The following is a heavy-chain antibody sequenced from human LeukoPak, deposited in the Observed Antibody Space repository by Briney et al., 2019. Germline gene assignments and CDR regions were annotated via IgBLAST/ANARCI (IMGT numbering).Heavy chain of an antibody. CDR1: GVSIGTYY. D-gene: IGHD4-17*01. CDR3: ARLEDYVLEY. J-gene: IGHJ4*02. V-gene: IGHV4-59*08. CDR2: INYRGTT. Sequence: PSETLSLTCSVSGVSIGTYYCSWVRQPPGKGLEWIGYINYRGTTSYNPSLKSRVTISVDTSKNQFFLNLRSATAADTAVYYCARLEDYVLEYWGLGTLVTVSS.